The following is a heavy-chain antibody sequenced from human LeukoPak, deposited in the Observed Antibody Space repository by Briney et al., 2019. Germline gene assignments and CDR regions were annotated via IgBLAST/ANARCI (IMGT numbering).Heavy chain of an antibody. CDR1: RITFSNYW. V-gene: IGHV3-7*04. D-gene: IGHD6-19*01. J-gene: IGHJ4*02. CDR3: ARVAVAGTAPFDY. Sequence: PGGSLRLSCAASRITFSNYWMSWVRHAPGKGLKRVANIKQDGSEKYYVDSVKGRFTISRDNAKNSLYLQMNSLRAEDTAVYYCARVAVAGTAPFDYWGQGTLVTVSS. CDR2: IKQDGSEK.